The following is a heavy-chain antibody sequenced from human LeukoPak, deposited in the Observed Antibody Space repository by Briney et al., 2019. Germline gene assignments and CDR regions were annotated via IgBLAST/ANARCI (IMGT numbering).Heavy chain of an antibody. CDR2: IIPLSGTA. Sequence: ASVKVSCKASGGTFSSYAISWVRQAPGQGLEWMGGIIPLSGTANYAQKFQGRVTITADESTSTAYMELSSLRSEDTAVYYCARDRGDCSSTTCHRTPYNWFDPWGQGTLVTVSS. CDR3: ARDRGDCSSTTCHRTPYNWFDP. J-gene: IGHJ5*02. V-gene: IGHV1-69*13. D-gene: IGHD2-2*01. CDR1: GGTFSSYA.